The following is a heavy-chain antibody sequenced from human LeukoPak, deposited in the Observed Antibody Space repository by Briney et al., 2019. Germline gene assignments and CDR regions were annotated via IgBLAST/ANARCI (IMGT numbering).Heavy chain of an antibody. D-gene: IGHD2-2*01. CDR2: IWYDGSNK. J-gene: IGHJ4*02. CDR1: GFTFSSYG. CDR3: ARDSPRYCSSTSGYALVY. Sequence: PGRSLRLSCAASGFTFSSYGMHWVRQAPGKGLEWVAVIWYDGSNKYYADSVKGRFTISRDNSKNTLYLQMNSLRAEDTAVYYCARDSPRYCSSTSGYALVYGGQGTLVTVSS. V-gene: IGHV3-33*08.